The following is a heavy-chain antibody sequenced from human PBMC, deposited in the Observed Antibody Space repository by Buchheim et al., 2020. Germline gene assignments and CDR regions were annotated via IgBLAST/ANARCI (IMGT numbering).Heavy chain of an antibody. CDR3: ATDPHYPSGSY. Sequence: EVQLLESGGGLVQPGGSLRLSCAASGFTFSSYAMSWVRQAPGKGLECIAYISASGGRTYYVDSVRGRLTISRDNAKNSLYPQMSSLRVEDTAVYYCATDPHYPSGSYWGRGTL. CDR2: ISASGGRT. CDR1: GFTFSSYA. V-gene: IGHV3-23*01. D-gene: IGHD3-10*01. J-gene: IGHJ1*01.